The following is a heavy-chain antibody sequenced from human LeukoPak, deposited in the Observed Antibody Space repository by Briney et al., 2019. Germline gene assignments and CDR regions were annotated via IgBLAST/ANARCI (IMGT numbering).Heavy chain of an antibody. CDR1: GFTFSSAW. Sequence: GGSLRLSCAASGFTFSSAWMSWVRQAPGKGLEWVGRIKSKTDGRTTDYAAPVKGRFTISRDDSKNTLYLQMNSLKTEDTAVYYCTTWETAMVYAEYYYMDVWGKGTTVTVSS. D-gene: IGHD5-18*01. CDR3: TTWETAMVYAEYYYMDV. CDR2: IKSKTDGRTT. J-gene: IGHJ6*03. V-gene: IGHV3-15*01.